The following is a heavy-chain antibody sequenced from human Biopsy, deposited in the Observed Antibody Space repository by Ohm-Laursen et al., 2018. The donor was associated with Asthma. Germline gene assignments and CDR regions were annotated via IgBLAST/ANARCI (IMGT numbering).Heavy chain of an antibody. J-gene: IGHJ2*01. CDR3: ARAVSSSSYWYFDL. CDR1: GDAMSTSGSY. CDR2: IYYSGRT. V-gene: IGHV4-39*02. D-gene: IGHD6-6*01. Sequence: PGTLSLTCIVSGDAMSTSGSYWGWIRQSPGKGLEWIGSIYYSGRTYYNPSLESRVTISADTPKNLFSLKVTSVTAADTAVYYCARAVSSSSYWYFDLWGRGDLVTVSS.